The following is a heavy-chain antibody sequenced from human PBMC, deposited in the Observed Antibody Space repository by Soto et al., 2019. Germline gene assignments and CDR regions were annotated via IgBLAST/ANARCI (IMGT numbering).Heavy chain of an antibody. Sequence: SETLSLTCTVSGGSISSYYWSWIRQPPGKGLEWIGYIYYSGSTNYNPSLKSRVTISVDTSKNQFSLKLSSVTAADTAVYYCARSGYDWNWFDPWGQGTLVTVSS. CDR3: ARSGYDWNWFDP. CDR2: IYYSGST. CDR1: GGSISSYY. J-gene: IGHJ5*02. V-gene: IGHV4-59*01. D-gene: IGHD5-12*01.